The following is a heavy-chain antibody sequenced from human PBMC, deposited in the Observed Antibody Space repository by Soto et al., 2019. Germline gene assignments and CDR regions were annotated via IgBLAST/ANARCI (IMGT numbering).Heavy chain of an antibody. CDR1: GYTFTSYG. CDR3: ARGRDGYNRWYYYGMDV. Sequence: QVQLVQSGAEVKKPGASVKVSCKASGYTFTSYGISWVRQAPGQGLEWMGWISAYNGNTNYAQKLQGRVTMTTDTSXSXGYMELGSLRSDDPAVYYCARGRDGYNRWYYYGMDVWGQGTTVTVSS. V-gene: IGHV1-18*01. J-gene: IGHJ6*02. CDR2: ISAYNGNT. D-gene: IGHD5-12*01.